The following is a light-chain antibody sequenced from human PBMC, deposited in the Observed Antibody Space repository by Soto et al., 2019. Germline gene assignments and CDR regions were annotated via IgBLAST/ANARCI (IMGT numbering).Light chain of an antibody. J-gene: IGKJ1*01. V-gene: IGKV3-15*01. CDR2: GAS. CDR3: QQYNHWPPVT. Sequence: EIVLTQSPGTLSLSPGERATLSCRATESVVSNYLAWYQLKPGQAPRLLIYGASTRATGIPARFSGSGSGREFTLTISSLQSEDFAVYYCQQYNHWPPVTFGQGTKVDIK. CDR1: ESVVSN.